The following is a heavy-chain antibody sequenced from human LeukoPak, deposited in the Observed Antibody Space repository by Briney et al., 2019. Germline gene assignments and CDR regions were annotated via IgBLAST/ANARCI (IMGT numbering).Heavy chain of an antibody. CDR3: ARDCGGNSGWFDP. CDR1: GYSLTNYD. D-gene: IGHD4-23*01. V-gene: IGHV1-8*01. CDR2: MKPKSGET. J-gene: IGHJ5*02. Sequence: ASVKVSCKASGYSLTNYDINWVRQATGQGLEWMGWMKPKSGETGYAQKFQGRAIMTRDTSTNTAYMELRSLTSEDTAVYYCARDCGGNSGWFDPWGQGTVVTVSS.